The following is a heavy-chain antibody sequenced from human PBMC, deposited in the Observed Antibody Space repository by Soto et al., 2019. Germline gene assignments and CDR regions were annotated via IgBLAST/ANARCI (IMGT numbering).Heavy chain of an antibody. D-gene: IGHD2-2*01. Sequence: LRLSCAASGFSLDNFAMSWVRQAPGKGLEWVSAISGSGTTDYAAPVKGRFTISRDDSKDTLYLQMNNLRTEDTAVYHCTTDSADIVVVPATFGMDVWGQGTTVTVSS. CDR3: TTDSADIVVVPATFGMDV. CDR1: GFSLDNFA. CDR2: AISGSGTT. J-gene: IGHJ6*02. V-gene: IGHV3-15*01.